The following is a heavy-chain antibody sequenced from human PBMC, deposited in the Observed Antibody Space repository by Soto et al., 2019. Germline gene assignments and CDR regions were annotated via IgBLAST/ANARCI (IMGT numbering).Heavy chain of an antibody. V-gene: IGHV3-30-3*01. CDR2: ISYDGSNK. D-gene: IGHD4-17*01. J-gene: IGHJ6*02. CDR3: ARVAGHGDSITGMDV. CDR1: GFTFSSYA. Sequence: GGSLRLSCAASGFTFSSYAMHWVRQAPGKGLEWVAVISYDGSNKYYADSVKGRFTISRDNSKNTLYLQMNSLRAEDTAVYYCARVAGHGDSITGMDVWGQGTTVTVSS.